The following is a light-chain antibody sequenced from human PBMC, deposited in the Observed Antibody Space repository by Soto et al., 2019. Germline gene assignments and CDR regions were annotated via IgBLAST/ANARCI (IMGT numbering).Light chain of an antibody. CDR1: QDIRKY. J-gene: IGKJ4*01. V-gene: IGKV1-33*01. CDR3: QQYDDLLT. CDR2: GAS. Sequence: DIQRTQSPSSLSASVGDRVNVTCQASQDIRKYLNWYQQKPGKAPKLLIYGASSLEAGVPSRFSGSGSGTEFTLSISSLQPEDIATYYCQQYDDLLTFGGGTKVEI.